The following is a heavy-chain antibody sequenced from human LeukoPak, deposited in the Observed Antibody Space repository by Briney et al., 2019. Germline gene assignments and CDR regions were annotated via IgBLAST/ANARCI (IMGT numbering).Heavy chain of an antibody. Sequence: ASVKVSCKASGGTFSSYAISWVRQAPGQGLEWMGRIIPILGIANYAQKFQGRVTITADKSTSTAYMELSNLRSEDTAVYYCASPESSYCSSTSCYGAYYYYGMDVWGQGTTVTVSS. CDR1: GGTFSSYA. J-gene: IGHJ6*02. CDR3: ASPESSYCSSTSCYGAYYYYGMDV. D-gene: IGHD2-2*01. V-gene: IGHV1-69*04. CDR2: IIPILGIA.